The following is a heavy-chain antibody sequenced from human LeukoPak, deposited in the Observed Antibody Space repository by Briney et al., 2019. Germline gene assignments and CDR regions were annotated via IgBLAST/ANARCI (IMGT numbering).Heavy chain of an antibody. CDR2: IRYDGSNK. CDR1: GFTFSSYG. V-gene: IGHV3-30*02. D-gene: IGHD5-18*01. Sequence: RGGSLRLSCAASGFTFSSYGMHWVGPAPGKGLEGVAFIRYDGSNKYYADSVKGRFTISRDNSKNTLYLQMNSLRAEDTAVYFCVRVGYSYGYGDWKHFDYWGQGTLVTVSS. J-gene: IGHJ4*02. CDR3: VRVGYSYGYGDWKHFDY.